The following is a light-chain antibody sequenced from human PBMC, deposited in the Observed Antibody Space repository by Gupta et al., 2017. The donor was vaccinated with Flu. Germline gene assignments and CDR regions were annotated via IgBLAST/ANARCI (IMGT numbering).Light chain of an antibody. CDR3: QAWDNNIAV. J-gene: IGLJ3*02. V-gene: IGLV3-1*01. CDR1: NVEDKY. CDR2: EDT. Sequence: SYAPPLPPSVFVSPGQRARITCLGHNVEDKYASWYQQRPGQSPVMVIFEDTKRPSGIPERFSGSHSGNTATLTISGTQVKDEADYYCQAWDNNIAVFGGGTKLTVL.